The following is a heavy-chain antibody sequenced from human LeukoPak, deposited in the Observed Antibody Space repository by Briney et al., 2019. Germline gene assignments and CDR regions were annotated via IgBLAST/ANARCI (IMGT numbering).Heavy chain of an antibody. J-gene: IGHJ5*02. CDR2: IYYSGST. D-gene: IGHD3-22*01. V-gene: IGHV4-39*01. Sequence: SETLALTCTVSGGSINSSSYYWGWIRQPPGKGLECIGSIYYSGSTYYNPSLKSRVTISVDTSMNQFSLKLSSVTAADTAVYYCARLQGGTYYYDRSGYLNWFDLWGQGTLVTVSS. CDR3: ARLQGGTYYYDRSGYLNWFDL. CDR1: GGSINSSSYY.